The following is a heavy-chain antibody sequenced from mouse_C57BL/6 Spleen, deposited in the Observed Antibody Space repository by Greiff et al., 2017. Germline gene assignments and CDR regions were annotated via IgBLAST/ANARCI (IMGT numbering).Heavy chain of an antibody. CDR2: INPNNGGT. CDR1: GYTFTDYN. CDR3: ARACGYWYFDV. V-gene: IGHV1-22*01. Sequence: EVQLQQSGPELVKPGASVKMSCKASGYTFTDYNMHWVKQSPGKSLEWIGYINPNNGGTSYNQKFKGKATLTVNKSSSAAYMELRSLTSEDAAVYYCARACGYWYFDVWGTGTTVTVSS. J-gene: IGHJ1*03.